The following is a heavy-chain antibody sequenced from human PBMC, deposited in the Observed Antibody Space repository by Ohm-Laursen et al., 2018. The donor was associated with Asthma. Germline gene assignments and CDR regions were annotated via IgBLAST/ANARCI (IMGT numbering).Heavy chain of an antibody. V-gene: IGHV3-11*04. D-gene: IGHD5-12*01. Sequence: SLRLSCAAPGFIFNNDFMSWIRQAPGKGLEWVSYTSGTGSVIYYADSVKGRFTISWDDAKNSLYLQMNSLRAEDTAVYYCARALRDFDYWGQGTLVTVSS. CDR3: ARALRDFDY. CDR2: TSGTGSVI. CDR1: GFIFNNDF. J-gene: IGHJ4*02.